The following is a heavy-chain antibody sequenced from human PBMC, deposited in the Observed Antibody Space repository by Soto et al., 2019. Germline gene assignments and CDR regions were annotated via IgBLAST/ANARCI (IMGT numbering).Heavy chain of an antibody. J-gene: IGHJ4*02. Sequence: QVQLVESGGGVVQPGRSLRLSCAASGFTFSSYAMHWVRQAPGKGLEWVAVISYDGSNKYYADSVKGRFTISRDNSKNTLYLQMNSLRAEDTAVYYCARDISRSAGPLDYWGQGTLVTVSS. D-gene: IGHD1-26*01. CDR1: GFTFSSYA. V-gene: IGHV3-30-3*01. CDR2: ISYDGSNK. CDR3: ARDISRSAGPLDY.